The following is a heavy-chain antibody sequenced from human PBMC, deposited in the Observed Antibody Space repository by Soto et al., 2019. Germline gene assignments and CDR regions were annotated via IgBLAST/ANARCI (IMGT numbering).Heavy chain of an antibody. CDR1: GFTFSPYW. V-gene: IGHV3-7*05. J-gene: IGHJ4*02. CDR3: AGGSGWISDS. Sequence: EVQLVESGGGLVQPGGSLRLSCAASGFTFSPYWMSWVRQAPGKGLEWVAIIKDDGGDEHYLEAVRGRVTISRDNANKSLDLAMKRLRVEDTAMYYCAGGSGWISDSWGKGTLVIVSS. D-gene: IGHD6-19*01. CDR2: IKDDGGDE.